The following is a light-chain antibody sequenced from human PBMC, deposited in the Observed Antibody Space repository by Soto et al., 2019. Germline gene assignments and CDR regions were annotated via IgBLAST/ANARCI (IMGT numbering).Light chain of an antibody. V-gene: IGKV3-20*01. CDR3: QQYGNSPRM. Sequence: EIGLTQSPGTLSLSQGERATLSCRASHSVTSDYLAWYQQKPGQAPRLLIYGATKRATGIPDRFSGSGSGTDFTLTISRLEAEDFAVYYCQQYGNSPRMFGQGTKVDIK. CDR1: HSVTSDY. J-gene: IGKJ1*01. CDR2: GAT.